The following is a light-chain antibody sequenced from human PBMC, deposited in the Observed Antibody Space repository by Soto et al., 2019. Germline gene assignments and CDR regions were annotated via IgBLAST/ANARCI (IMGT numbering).Light chain of an antibody. CDR2: EVS. V-gene: IGLV2-14*03. Sequence: QCPLTQAASVSGSPGQSITISCSGTISDIGAYDYVSWYHQHPGRAPKLIIYEVSHRFSGLSYRFSGSKSGNTASLTISGLQAEDEGDYYCTSFAPGRVYVFGSGTKVTVL. CDR1: ISDIGAYDY. CDR3: TSFAPGRVYV. J-gene: IGLJ1*01.